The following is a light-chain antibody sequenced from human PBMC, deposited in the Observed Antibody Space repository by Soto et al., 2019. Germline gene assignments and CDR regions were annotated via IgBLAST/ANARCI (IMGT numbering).Light chain of an antibody. J-gene: IGKJ1*01. CDR3: QQYNNWPPWT. CDR1: QSVSSSY. V-gene: IGKV3D-15*01. Sequence: EIGLKQSPGTLSLSQGERATLSCRASQSVSSSYLAWYQQKPGQAPRLLIYGASSRATGIPARFSGSGSGTEFTLTISSLQSEDFAVYYCQQYNNWPPWTFGQGTIVDI. CDR2: GAS.